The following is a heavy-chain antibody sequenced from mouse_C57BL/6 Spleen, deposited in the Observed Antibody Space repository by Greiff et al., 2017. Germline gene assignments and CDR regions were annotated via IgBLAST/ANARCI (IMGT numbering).Heavy chain of an antibody. CDR3: AGYSYDYDGYYAMDY. J-gene: IGHJ4*01. CDR1: GYTFTSYG. D-gene: IGHD2-4*01. CDR2: IYPRSGNT. Sequence: QVQLQQSGAELARPGASVKLSCKASGYTFTSYGISWVKQRTGQGLEWIGEIYPRSGNTYYNEKFKGKATLTADKSSSTAYMELRSLTSEDSAVYFCAGYSYDYDGYYAMDYWGQGTSVTVSS. V-gene: IGHV1-81*01.